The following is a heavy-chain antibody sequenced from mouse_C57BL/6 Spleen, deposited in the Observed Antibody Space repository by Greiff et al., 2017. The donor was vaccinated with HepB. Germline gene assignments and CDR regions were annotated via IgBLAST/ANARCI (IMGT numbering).Heavy chain of an antibody. CDR3: ARRGDWASWFAY. V-gene: IGHV1-42*01. Sequence: VQLKQSGPELVKPGASVKISCKASGYSFTGYYMNWVKQSPEKSLEWIGEINPSTGGTTYNQKFKAKATLTVDKSSSTAYMQLKSLTSEDSAVYYCARRGDWASWFAYWGQGTLVTVSA. J-gene: IGHJ3*01. CDR1: GYSFTGYY. D-gene: IGHD4-1*01. CDR2: INPSTGGT.